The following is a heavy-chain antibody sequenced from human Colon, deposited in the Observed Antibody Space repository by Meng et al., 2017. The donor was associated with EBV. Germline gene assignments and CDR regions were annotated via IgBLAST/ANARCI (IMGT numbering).Heavy chain of an antibody. Sequence: QGQIQHWGAGLLKPSETLSLTCAVSGGSFSGYYWSWIRQAPGKGLEWIGEINHSGSTKFNPSLESRVSISVDTSENQVSLKLTSVTAADTAVYYCARRTTVNLRSFDSWGQGTLVTVSS. V-gene: IGHV4-34*01. CDR1: GGSFSGYY. D-gene: IGHD4-17*01. CDR2: INHSGST. J-gene: IGHJ4*02. CDR3: ARRTTVNLRSFDS.